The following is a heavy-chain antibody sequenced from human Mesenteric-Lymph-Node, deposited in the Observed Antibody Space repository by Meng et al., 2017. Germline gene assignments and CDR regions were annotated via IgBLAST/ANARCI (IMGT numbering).Heavy chain of an antibody. CDR2: IIPIFGTA. CDR1: GGTFSSYA. CDR3: ARMTTHNSPFDS. V-gene: IGHV1-69*13. D-gene: IGHD4-17*01. Sequence: SSVTVSRKASGGTFSSYAISWVRQAPGQGLEWMGGIIPIFGTANYAQKFQGRVTITADESTSTAYMELSSLRSEDPAMYYCARMTTHNSPFDSWGQGTLVTVSS. J-gene: IGHJ4*02.